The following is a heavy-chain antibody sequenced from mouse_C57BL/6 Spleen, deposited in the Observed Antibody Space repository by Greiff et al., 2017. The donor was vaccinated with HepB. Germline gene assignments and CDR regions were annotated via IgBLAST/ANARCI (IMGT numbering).Heavy chain of an antibody. V-gene: IGHV1-62-2*01. D-gene: IGHD1-1*01. J-gene: IGHJ4*01. Sequence: LQQSGAELVKPGASVKLSCKASGYTFTEYTIHWVKQRSGQGLEWIGWFYPGSGSIKYNEKFKDKATLTADKSSSTVYMELSRLTSEDSAVYFCARHGTIYYYGSSYVNYAMDYWGQGTSVTVSS. CDR1: GYTFTEYT. CDR2: FYPGSGSI. CDR3: ARHGTIYYYGSSYVNYAMDY.